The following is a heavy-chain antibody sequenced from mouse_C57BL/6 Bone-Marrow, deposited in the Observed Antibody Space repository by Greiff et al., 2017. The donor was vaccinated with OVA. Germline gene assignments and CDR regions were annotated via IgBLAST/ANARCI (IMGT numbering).Heavy chain of an antibody. CDR3: AIGVYYDYGEAY. CDR1: GYTFTSYW. D-gene: IGHD2-4*01. V-gene: IGHV1-74*01. J-gene: IGHJ3*01. Sequence: QVQLQQPGAELVKPGASVKVSCKASGYTFTSYWMHWVKQRPGQGLEWIGRIHPSDSDTNYNQKFKGKATLTVDKSSSTAYMQLSSLTSEDSAVYYCAIGVYYDYGEAYWGQGTLVTVSA. CDR2: IHPSDSDT.